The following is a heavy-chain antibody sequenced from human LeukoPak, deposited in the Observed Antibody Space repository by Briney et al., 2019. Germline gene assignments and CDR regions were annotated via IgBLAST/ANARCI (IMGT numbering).Heavy chain of an antibody. J-gene: IGHJ4*02. CDR3: ARGAPGSSSFDY. V-gene: IGHV1-3*01. D-gene: IGHD6-13*01. Sequence: ASVKVSCKASGYTFTSYAMHWVRQAPGQRLDWMGWINAGNGNTKYSQKFQGRVTITRDTSASTAYMELSSLRSEDTAVYYCARGAPGSSSFDYWGQGTLVTVSS. CDR2: INAGNGNT. CDR1: GYTFTSYA.